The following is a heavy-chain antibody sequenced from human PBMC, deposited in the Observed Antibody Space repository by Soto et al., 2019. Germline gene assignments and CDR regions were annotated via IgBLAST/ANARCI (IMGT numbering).Heavy chain of an antibody. J-gene: IGHJ3*02. V-gene: IGHV4-34*01. D-gene: IGHD7-27*01. Sequence: QVQLQQWGAGLLKPSETLSLTCGVYGGSFSGHSWSWIRQPPGKGLAWIGESNHSGSTNYNPSLKIRVTISVDTSKNQFSLKLSSVTAADTAVYYCARVVPPPNRNWGMWSGAFDIWGQGTMVTVSS. CDR3: ARVVPPPNRNWGMWSGAFDI. CDR2: SNHSGST. CDR1: GGSFSGHS.